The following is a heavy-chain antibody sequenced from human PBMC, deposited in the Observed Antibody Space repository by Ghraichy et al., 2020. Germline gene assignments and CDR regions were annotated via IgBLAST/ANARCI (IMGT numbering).Heavy chain of an antibody. V-gene: IGHV3-20*04. CDR3: ARDLWSGYDSSGPLNY. Sequence: GESLNISCAASGFTFDDYGMSWVRQAPGKGLEWVSGINWNGGSTGYADSVKGRFTISRDNAKNSLYLQMNSLRAEDTALYYCARDLWSGYDSSGPLNYWGQGTLVTVSS. J-gene: IGHJ4*02. CDR1: GFTFDDYG. CDR2: INWNGGST. D-gene: IGHD3-22*01.